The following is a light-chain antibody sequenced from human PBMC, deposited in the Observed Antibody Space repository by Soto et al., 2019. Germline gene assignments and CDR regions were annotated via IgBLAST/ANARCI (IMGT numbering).Light chain of an antibody. Sequence: QSVLTQPASVSGSPGQSITISCTGTSSDIGDYNFVSWYQQHPGTAPNILIYDVSTRPSGVSNRFSGSKSGNTASLTISGLQAEDEADYYCSSYTRTTHVVFGGGTKLTVL. J-gene: IGLJ2*01. V-gene: IGLV2-14*01. CDR2: DVS. CDR3: SSYTRTTHVV. CDR1: SSDIGDYNF.